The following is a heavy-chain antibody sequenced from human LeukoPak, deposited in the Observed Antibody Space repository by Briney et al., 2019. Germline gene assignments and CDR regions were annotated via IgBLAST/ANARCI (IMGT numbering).Heavy chain of an antibody. V-gene: IGHV3-74*01. D-gene: IGHD5-24*01. CDR1: GFTFSSYW. J-gene: IGHJ4*02. CDR3: ARWSRDGYNIDY. CDR2: INSDGSST. Sequence: GGSLRLSCAASGFTFSSYWMPWVRQAPGKGLVWVSRINSDGSSTSYADSVKGRFTISRDNAKNTLYLQMNSLRAEDTAVYYCARWSRDGYNIDYWGQGTLVTVSS.